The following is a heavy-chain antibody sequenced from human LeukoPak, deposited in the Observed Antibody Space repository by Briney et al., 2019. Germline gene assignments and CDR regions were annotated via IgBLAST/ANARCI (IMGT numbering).Heavy chain of an antibody. J-gene: IGHJ4*02. CDR2: IRYDGSNK. CDR1: GFTFSSYG. CDR3: ARVLHKRNYDSSVYYGY. V-gene: IGHV3-30*02. Sequence: GGSLRLSCAASGFTFSSYGMHWVRQAPGKGLEWVAFIRYDGSNKYYADSVKGRFTISRDNSKNTLYLQMNSLRAEDTAVYYCARVLHKRNYDSSVYYGYWGQGSLVTVSS. D-gene: IGHD3-22*01.